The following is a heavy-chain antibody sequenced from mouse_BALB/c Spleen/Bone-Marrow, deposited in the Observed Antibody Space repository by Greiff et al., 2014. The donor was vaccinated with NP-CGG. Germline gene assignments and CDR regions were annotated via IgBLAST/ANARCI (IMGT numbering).Heavy chain of an antibody. J-gene: IGHJ2*01. CDR2: IYPGNSDT. V-gene: IGHV1-5*01. CDR1: GYTFSNYW. CDR3: TTLARSDFDY. D-gene: IGHD3-1*01. Sequence: VQLQQPGTVLARPGAAVKMSCKASGYTFSNYWMHWVKQRPGQGLEWIGTIYPGNSDTTYNQKFKGKAKLTAVTSTSTAYMGLSSLTNEDSAVYYCTTLARSDFDYWGQGTTLTVSS.